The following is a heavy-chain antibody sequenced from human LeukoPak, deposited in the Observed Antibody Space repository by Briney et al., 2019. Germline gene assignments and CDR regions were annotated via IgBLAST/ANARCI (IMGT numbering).Heavy chain of an antibody. CDR3: ATSHWGGRDY. D-gene: IGHD3-16*01. CDR1: GFTFSSYW. CDR2: IKQDGSEK. J-gene: IGHJ4*02. V-gene: IGHV3-7*01. Sequence: PGGSLRLSCAASGFTFSSYWMSWVSQAPGKRLEWVANIKQDGSEKYYVDSVKGRFTISRDNAKNSLYLQMNSLRVEDTAVYYCATSHWGGRDYWGQGTLVTVSS.